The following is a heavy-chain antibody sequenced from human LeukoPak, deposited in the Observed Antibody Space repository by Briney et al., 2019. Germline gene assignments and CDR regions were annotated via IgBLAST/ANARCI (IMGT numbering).Heavy chain of an antibody. J-gene: IGHJ4*02. V-gene: IGHV3-11*01. CDR3: ARVWWELPYLFDY. CDR2: ISSSGSTI. D-gene: IGHD1-26*01. CDR1: GFTFSDYY. Sequence: GGSLRLSCAASGFTFSDYYMSWIRQAPGKGLEWVSYISSSGSTIYYADSVKGRFTISRDNAKNSLYLQMNSLRAEDTAVYYCARVWWELPYLFDYWGQGTLVTVSS.